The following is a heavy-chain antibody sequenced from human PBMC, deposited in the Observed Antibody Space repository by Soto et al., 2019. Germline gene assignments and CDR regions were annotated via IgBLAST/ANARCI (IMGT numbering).Heavy chain of an antibody. Sequence: GGSLRLSCAASGFTFSSYAMHWVRQAPGKGLEWVAVISYDGSNKYYADSVKGRFTISRDNSKNTLYLQMNSLRAEDTAVYYCARITQLYYDSSGPNDYWGQGTLVTVSS. CDR1: GFTFSSYA. CDR3: ARITQLYYDSSGPNDY. CDR2: ISYDGSNK. J-gene: IGHJ4*02. V-gene: IGHV3-30-3*01. D-gene: IGHD3-22*01.